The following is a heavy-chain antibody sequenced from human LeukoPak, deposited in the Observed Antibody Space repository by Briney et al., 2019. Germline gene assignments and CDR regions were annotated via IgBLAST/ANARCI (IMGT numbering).Heavy chain of an antibody. CDR1: GFIFSSYA. D-gene: IGHD4-17*01. CDR2: ISGSGGSA. Sequence: PGGSLRLSCAASGFIFSSYAMSWVRQAPGKGLEWVSGISGSGGSAYYADSAKGRFTISRDKSKNTLYLQMNSLRAEDTAIYYCAKLATVTTWYWFDPRGQGTLVTVSS. CDR3: AKLATVTTWYWFDP. J-gene: IGHJ5*02. V-gene: IGHV3-23*01.